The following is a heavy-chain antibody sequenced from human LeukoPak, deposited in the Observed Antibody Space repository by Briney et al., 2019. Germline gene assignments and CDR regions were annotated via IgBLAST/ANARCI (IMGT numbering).Heavy chain of an antibody. V-gene: IGHV4-34*01. CDR2: INHSGST. CDR1: GGSFSGYY. Sequence: SETLSLTCAVYGGSFSGYYWSWIRQPPGKGLEWIGEINHSGSTNYNPSLKSRVTISVDTSKNQFSLKLSSVTAADMAVYYCARHAIRYDFWRGYQYWGQGTLVTVSS. J-gene: IGHJ4*02. D-gene: IGHD3-3*01. CDR3: ARHAIRYDFWRGYQY.